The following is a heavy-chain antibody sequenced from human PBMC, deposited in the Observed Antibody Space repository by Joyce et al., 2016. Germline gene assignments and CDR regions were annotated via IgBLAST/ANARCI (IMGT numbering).Heavy chain of an antibody. V-gene: IGHV4-34*01. J-gene: IGHJ6*02. CDR2: INHKGTT. CDR3: AGGRLQGTMIRSKNFFYYGMDV. Sequence: QVQLQPWGAGLLKSSETPSLTCAVHGGSFSDPSWNWIRQPQGKGLEWIGQINHKGTTNYNPALKSRVTISVDTSKNQFSLRLNSVTSADTGVYYCAGGRLQGTMIRSKNFFYYGMDVWGQGTTVTV. CDR1: GGSFSDPS. D-gene: IGHD3-22*01.